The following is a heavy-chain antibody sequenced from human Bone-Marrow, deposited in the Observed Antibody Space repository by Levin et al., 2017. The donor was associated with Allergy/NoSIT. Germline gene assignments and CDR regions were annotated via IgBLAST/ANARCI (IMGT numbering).Heavy chain of an antibody. Sequence: AGGSLRLSCAASGFTFSSYAMSWVRQAPGKGLEWVSAISGSGGSTYYADSVKGRFTISRDNSKNTLYLQMNSLRAEDTAVYYCAKDYYYDSSGYYYNPHYWGQGTLVTVSS. CDR3: AKDYYYDSSGYYYNPHY. D-gene: IGHD3-22*01. CDR2: ISGSGGST. J-gene: IGHJ4*02. V-gene: IGHV3-23*01. CDR1: GFTFSSYA.